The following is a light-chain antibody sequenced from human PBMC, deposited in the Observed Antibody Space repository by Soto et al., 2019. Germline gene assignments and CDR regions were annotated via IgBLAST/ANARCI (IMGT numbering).Light chain of an antibody. CDR3: QQLNSYPLT. V-gene: IGKV1-9*01. CDR2: GAS. CDR1: QGISNY. J-gene: IGKJ4*01. Sequence: DMQLTQSPSFLSASVGDRVTITCRASQGISNYLAWYQQKPGKAPRLLIYGASTLQSGVPSRFGGSGSGTEFTLTISSLLPEDFATYLCQQLNSYPLTFGGGTKVEIK.